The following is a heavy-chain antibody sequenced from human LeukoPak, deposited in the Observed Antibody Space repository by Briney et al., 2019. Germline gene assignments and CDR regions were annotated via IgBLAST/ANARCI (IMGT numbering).Heavy chain of an antibody. CDR1: GFTFGDYA. V-gene: IGHV3-30*04. J-gene: IGHJ4*02. D-gene: IGHD1-1*01. CDR3: ARDNRNWNDFDY. Sequence: GGSLRLPCTASGFTFGDYAMSWFRLAPGKGLEWVAVISYDGTNKFYADSVKGRFTISRDNSKNTLYLQMNSLRTEDTAVYYCARDNRNWNDFDYWGQGTLVTVSS. CDR2: ISYDGTNK.